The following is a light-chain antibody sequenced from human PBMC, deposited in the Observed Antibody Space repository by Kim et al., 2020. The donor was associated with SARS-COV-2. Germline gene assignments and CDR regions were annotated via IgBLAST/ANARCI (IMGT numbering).Light chain of an antibody. CDR2: AAS. CDR3: QQLNSYPLT. Sequence: AAVEERGTVTCRASQGISSYLASYQQTPGNAPKLLIYAASTLQSGVPSRFSGSESGTDFTLTISSLQPDDFATYYCQQLNSYPLTFGGGTKVDIK. CDR1: QGISSY. V-gene: IGKV1-9*01. J-gene: IGKJ4*01.